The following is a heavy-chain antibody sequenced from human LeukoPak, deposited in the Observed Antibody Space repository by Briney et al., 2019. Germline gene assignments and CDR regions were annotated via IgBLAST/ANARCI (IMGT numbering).Heavy chain of an antibody. CDR2: INPSGGST. D-gene: IGHD6-19*01. J-gene: IGHJ4*02. CDR3: ARQGTYSSAIGMGY. Sequence: ASVKVSCKASGYNFIDFGIVWVRQAPGQGLEWMGVINPSGGSTSYAQKFQGRVTMTRDTSTRTVYMEVNSLRSEDTAVYYCARQGTYSSAIGMGYWGQGTLVTVSS. V-gene: IGHV1-46*01. CDR1: GYNFIDFG.